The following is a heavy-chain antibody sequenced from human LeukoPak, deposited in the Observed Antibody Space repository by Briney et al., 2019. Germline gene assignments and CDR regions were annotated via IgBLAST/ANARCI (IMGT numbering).Heavy chain of an antibody. CDR3: ATLTAVPGTSYYGMDV. D-gene: IGHD6-19*01. V-gene: IGHV1-2*02. Sequence: GASVKVSCKASGYTFTGYFMHWVRQAPGQGLEWMGWINPNRGGTNYAQKFQGRVTMTRDTSISTAYMELSRLRSDDTAVYYCATLTAVPGTSYYGMDVWGQGTTVTVSS. J-gene: IGHJ6*02. CDR2: INPNRGGT. CDR1: GYTFTGYF.